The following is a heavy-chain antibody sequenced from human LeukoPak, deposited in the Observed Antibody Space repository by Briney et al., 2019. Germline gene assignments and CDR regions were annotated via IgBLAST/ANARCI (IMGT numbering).Heavy chain of an antibody. V-gene: IGHV3-30-3*01. CDR2: ISYDGSNK. D-gene: IGHD1-26*01. Sequence: PGGSLRLSCAASGFTFSSYAMHWVRQAPGKGLEWVAVISYDGSNKYYADSVKGRFTISRDNSKNTLSLQMNTLRAEDTAVYYCAKENPVGGTNYFDYWGHGALVTVSS. CDR1: GFTFSSYA. J-gene: IGHJ4*01. CDR3: AKENPVGGTNYFDY.